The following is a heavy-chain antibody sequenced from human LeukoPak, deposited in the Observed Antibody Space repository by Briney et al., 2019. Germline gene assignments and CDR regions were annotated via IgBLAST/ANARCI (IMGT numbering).Heavy chain of an antibody. V-gene: IGHV3-48*02. D-gene: IGHD3-9*01. J-gene: IGHJ4*02. CDR2: MSSSSSTI. CDR3: ARVRILSSSAYYLDC. CDR1: GFTFSGSS. Sequence: GGCLRVSCVPSGFTFSGSSMNWVRQAPGERLGRGSYMSSSSSTIYYADSVKGRFTISRDNAKNSLYLQMNSLRDEDTAVYYGARVRILSSSAYYLDCWGQGTLVTVST.